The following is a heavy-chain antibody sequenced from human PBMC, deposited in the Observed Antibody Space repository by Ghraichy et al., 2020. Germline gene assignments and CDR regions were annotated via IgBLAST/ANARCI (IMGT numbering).Heavy chain of an antibody. J-gene: IGHJ4*02. CDR2: IYYSGST. CDR1: GGSISSSSYY. CDR3: ARHEVSVATLDY. V-gene: IGHV4-39*01. Sequence: SETLSLTYTVSGGSISSSSYYWDWIRQPPGKGLEWIGSIYYSGSTYYNPSLKSRVTISVDTSKNQFSLKLSSVTAADTAVYYCARHEVSVATLDYWGQGTLVTVSS. D-gene: IGHD5-12*01.